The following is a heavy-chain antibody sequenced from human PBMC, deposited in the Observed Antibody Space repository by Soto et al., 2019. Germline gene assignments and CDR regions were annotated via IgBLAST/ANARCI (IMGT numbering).Heavy chain of an antibody. D-gene: IGHD3-9*01. CDR1: GGSISSYY. CDR3: ARDSYYDILTGYPQGWFDP. Sequence: SETLSLTCTVSGGSISSYYWSWIRQPPGKGLERIGYIYYSGSTNYNPSLKSRVTISVDTSKNQFSLKLSSVTAADTAVYYCARDSYYDILTGYPQGWFDPWGQGTLVTVSS. CDR2: IYYSGST. V-gene: IGHV4-59*01. J-gene: IGHJ5*02.